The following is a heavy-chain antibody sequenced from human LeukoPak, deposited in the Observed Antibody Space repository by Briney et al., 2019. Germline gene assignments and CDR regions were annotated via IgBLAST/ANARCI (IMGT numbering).Heavy chain of an antibody. V-gene: IGHV3-23*01. D-gene: IGHD3-9*01. J-gene: IGHJ4*02. Sequence: PGGSLRLSCAASGFTFSSYAMSWVRQAPGKGLEWVSAISGSGGSTYYADSVKGRFTISRDNSKNTLYLQMNSLRAEATAVYYCAKDQDYDIWTGYLGSLDYWGQGTLVTVSS. CDR2: ISGSGGST. CDR3: AKDQDYDIWTGYLGSLDY. CDR1: GFTFSSYA.